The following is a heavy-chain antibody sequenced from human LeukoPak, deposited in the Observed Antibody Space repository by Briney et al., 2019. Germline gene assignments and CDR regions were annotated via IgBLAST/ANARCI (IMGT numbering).Heavy chain of an antibody. J-gene: IGHJ4*02. CDR1: GYTFTTYY. V-gene: IGHV1-46*01. CDR2: INPSDDSI. Sequence: ASVKVSCKASGYTFTTYYIHWVRQAPGQGLEWMGIINPSDDSIRYAKKFQGRVTMTRDMSTNTVYMEVRSLRSEDTAVYYCARAPNGGLPGGFWGQGTLVTVSS. D-gene: IGHD7-27*01. CDR3: ARAPNGGLPGGF.